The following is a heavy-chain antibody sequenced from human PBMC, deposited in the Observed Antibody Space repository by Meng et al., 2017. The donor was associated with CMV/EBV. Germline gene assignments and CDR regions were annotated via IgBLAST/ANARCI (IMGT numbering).Heavy chain of an antibody. D-gene: IGHD3-3*01. Sequence: VPPQQGGAGLLNPSGTLSLACAGYGGSFSGYYRSWIRQPPGKGLEWIGEINHSGSTNYNPSLKSRVTISVDTSKNQFSLKLSSVTAADTAVYYCARVWVRPAVLRFLKSVRFDPWGQGTLVTVSS. CDR3: ARVWVRPAVLRFLKSVRFDP. V-gene: IGHV4-34*01. J-gene: IGHJ5*02. CDR2: INHSGST. CDR1: GGSFSGYY.